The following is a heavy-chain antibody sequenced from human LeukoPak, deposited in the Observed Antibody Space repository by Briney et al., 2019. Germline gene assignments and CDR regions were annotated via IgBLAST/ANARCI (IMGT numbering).Heavy chain of an antibody. CDR3: PFELKSDYFDYRLY. D-gene: IGHD3-22*01. V-gene: IGHV3-23*01. CDR1: GFSFSSYN. CDR2: ISGSGGST. J-gene: IGHJ4*02. Sequence: PGGSLRLTCGASGFSFSSYNLSRGRQAPGKGLEWVSAISGSGGSTYYADSVKGRFTISRDNSKNTLYLQMNSLRAEDTAVYYCPFELKSDYFDYRLYWGQGPLVTVSS.